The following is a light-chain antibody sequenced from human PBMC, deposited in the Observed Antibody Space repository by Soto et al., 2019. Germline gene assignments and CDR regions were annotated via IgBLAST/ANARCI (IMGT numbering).Light chain of an antibody. CDR3: PAWDDSLNGRV. Sequence: QSVLTQPPSASGTPGQRVTISCSGSNSNIGSNTVNWFQQLPGTAPKPLIYSDNQRPSGVPDRFSGSKSGTSASLAISGLQSEDEADYYCPAWDDSLNGRVFGGGTKLTVL. CDR2: SDN. CDR1: NSNIGSNT. J-gene: IGLJ2*01. V-gene: IGLV1-44*01.